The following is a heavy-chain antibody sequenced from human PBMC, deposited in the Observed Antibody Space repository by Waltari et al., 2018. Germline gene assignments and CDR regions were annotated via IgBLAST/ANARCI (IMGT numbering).Heavy chain of an antibody. CDR2: IIPILGIA. CDR3: ASRATVDADY. CDR1: GGPFSSYA. Sequence: QVQLVQSGAEVKKPGSSVKVSCKASGGPFSSYALSWVRQAPGQGLEWMGGIIPILGIANYAQKCQGRVTITADKSTSTAYMELSSLRSEDTAVYYCASRATVDADYWGQGTLVTVSS. J-gene: IGHJ4*02. V-gene: IGHV1-69*10. D-gene: IGHD1-26*01.